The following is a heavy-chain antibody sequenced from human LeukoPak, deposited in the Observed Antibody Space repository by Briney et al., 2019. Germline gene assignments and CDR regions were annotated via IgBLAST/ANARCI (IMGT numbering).Heavy chain of an antibody. CDR2: ISYDGSNK. CDR3: ARDRRYCSSTSCYGDDAFDI. D-gene: IGHD2-2*01. J-gene: IGHJ3*02. Sequence: GGSLRLSCAASGFTFSSYAMHWVRQAPGKGLEWVAVISYDGSNKYYADSVKGRFTISRDNSKNTLYLQMNSLRAEDTAVYYCARDRRYCSSTSCYGDDAFDIWGQGTMVTVSS. CDR1: GFTFSSYA. V-gene: IGHV3-30-3*01.